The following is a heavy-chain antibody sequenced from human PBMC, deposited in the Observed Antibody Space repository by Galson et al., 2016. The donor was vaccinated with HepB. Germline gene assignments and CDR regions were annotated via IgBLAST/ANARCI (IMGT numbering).Heavy chain of an antibody. Sequence: CAISGDSVSSNTAGWNWIRQSPSRGLEWLGRTFYRSNWQNDYAESVKSRITINPDTSKNQFSLQLNSVTPEDTAVYYCARSYLLGRGFGYWGQGTLVTVSS. V-gene: IGHV6-1*01. CDR3: ARSYLLGRGFGY. J-gene: IGHJ4*02. D-gene: IGHD7-27*01. CDR2: TFYRSNWQN. CDR1: GDSVSSNTAG.